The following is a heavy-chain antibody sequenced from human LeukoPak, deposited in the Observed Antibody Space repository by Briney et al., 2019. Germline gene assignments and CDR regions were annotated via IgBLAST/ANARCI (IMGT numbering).Heavy chain of an antibody. CDR3: ARVGERTSMVLGYFDY. Sequence: SSQTLSCTCTDSGETISSVVYYWNWIRQPPGKGLEWIGYIYYSGSTGYNPSLKSRVTISGDTSKKQFSLKLSSVTAAETAVYYCARVGERTSMVLGYFDYWGPGTLVTVSS. V-gene: IGHV4-30-4*01. CDR1: GETISSVVYY. CDR2: IYYSGST. J-gene: IGHJ4*02. D-gene: IGHD2-8*01.